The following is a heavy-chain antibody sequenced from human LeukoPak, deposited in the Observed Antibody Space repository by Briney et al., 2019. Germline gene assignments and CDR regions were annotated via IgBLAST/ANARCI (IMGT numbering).Heavy chain of an antibody. CDR2: IRYDGSNE. CDR3: AKEGYSSGWTPLFFDH. V-gene: IGHV3-30*02. CDR1: GFTLTTYG. D-gene: IGHD6-19*01. Sequence: GGSLRLSCAVSGFTLTTYGMHWVRQAPGKGLEWVAFIRYDGSNEFYADSVKGRFTISRDNSKNKLYLQMNSLRADDTAVYYCAKEGYSSGWTPLFFDHWGQGTLVTVSS. J-gene: IGHJ4*02.